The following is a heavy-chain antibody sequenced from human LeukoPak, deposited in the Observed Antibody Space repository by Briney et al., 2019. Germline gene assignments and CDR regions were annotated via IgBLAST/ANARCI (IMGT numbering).Heavy chain of an antibody. CDR3: ARDKAARGYYDSSGYYYSLGY. J-gene: IGHJ4*02. Sequence: ASVKVSCKASGYTFTSYYMHWVRQAPGQGLEWMGIINPSGGSTSYAQKFQGRVTMTRDTSTSTVYTELSSLRSEDTAVYYCARDKAARGYYDSSGYYYSLGYWGQGTLVTVSS. CDR1: GYTFTSYY. CDR2: INPSGGST. D-gene: IGHD3-22*01. V-gene: IGHV1-46*01.